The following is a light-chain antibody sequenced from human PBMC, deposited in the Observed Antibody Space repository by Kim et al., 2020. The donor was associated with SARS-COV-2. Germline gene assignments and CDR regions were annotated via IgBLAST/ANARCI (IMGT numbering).Light chain of an antibody. CDR3: NSRDSSGNSYF. Sequence: SSELTQDPAVSVALGQTVRITCQGDSLRTYYASWYRQKPGQAPVLVIYDENNRPSGIPDRFSASSSSNTASLTITGAQAEDEADYYCNSRDSSGNSYFFGTGTKVTVL. CDR1: SLRTYY. CDR2: DEN. V-gene: IGLV3-19*01. J-gene: IGLJ1*01.